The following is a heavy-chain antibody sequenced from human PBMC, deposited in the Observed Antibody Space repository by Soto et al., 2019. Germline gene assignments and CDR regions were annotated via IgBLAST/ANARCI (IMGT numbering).Heavy chain of an antibody. D-gene: IGHD6-13*01. J-gene: IGHJ6*02. V-gene: IGHV3-33*01. CDR1: GFNFNNYG. CDR3: ARRHVSPPTRGAASARGGMDV. Sequence: QVQLVESGGGVVQPGRSLRLSCAASGFNFNNYGMHWVLQAPGKGREWVAVIWNDGNGYYYANSVKGRFTISRDNSKKSLYLQMSRLSAEDTAVYYCARRHVSPPTRGAASARGGMDVWGEGTTVTVSS. CDR2: IWNDGNGY.